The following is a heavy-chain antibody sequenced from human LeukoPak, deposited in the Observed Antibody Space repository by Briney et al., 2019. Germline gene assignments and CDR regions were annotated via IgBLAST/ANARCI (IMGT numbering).Heavy chain of an antibody. V-gene: IGHV4-59*08. CDR1: GDSISRYY. D-gene: IGHD4-17*01. J-gene: IGHJ3*02. CDR3: AIDPPEARRLLPHDAFDI. Sequence: SETLSLTCTVSGDSISRYYWSWIRQPPGKGLEWIGYIFYSGDTNYNPSLKSRVTISVDTSKTQFSLKLSSVTAADTAVYYCAIDPPEARRLLPHDAFDIWGQGTMVTVSS. CDR2: IFYSGDT.